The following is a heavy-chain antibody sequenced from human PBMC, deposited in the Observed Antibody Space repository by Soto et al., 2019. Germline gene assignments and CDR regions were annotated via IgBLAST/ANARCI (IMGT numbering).Heavy chain of an antibody. J-gene: IGHJ6*02. D-gene: IGHD5-12*01. Sequence: SVKVCCKASGGTFSGYAISWVRQAPGQGLEWMGGIIPIFGTANYAQKFQGRVTITADKSTSTAYMELSSLRSEDTAVYYCARDRNWDGYKVHYGMDVWGQGTTVTVSS. CDR3: ARDRNWDGYKVHYGMDV. CDR2: IIPIFGTA. CDR1: GGTFSGYA. V-gene: IGHV1-69*06.